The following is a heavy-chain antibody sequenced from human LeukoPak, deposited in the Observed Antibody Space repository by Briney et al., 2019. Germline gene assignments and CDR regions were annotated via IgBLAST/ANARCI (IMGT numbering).Heavy chain of an antibody. Sequence: GASVKVSCKASGYTYTSYDINWVRQATGQGLEWMGWMNPNSGNTGYAQKFQGRVTMTRNTSISTAYMELSSLRSEDTAVYYCARGERFGELLYYVAWGQGTLVTVSS. CDR1: GYTYTSYD. CDR2: MNPNSGNT. V-gene: IGHV1-8*01. CDR3: ARGERFGELLYYVA. J-gene: IGHJ4*02. D-gene: IGHD3-10*01.